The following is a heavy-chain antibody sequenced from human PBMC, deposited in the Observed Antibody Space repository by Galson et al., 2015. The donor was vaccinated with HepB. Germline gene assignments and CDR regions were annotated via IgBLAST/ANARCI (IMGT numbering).Heavy chain of an antibody. V-gene: IGHV3-7*01. CDR3: ARENYGGDYYMDV. J-gene: IGHJ6*03. D-gene: IGHD4-23*01. CDR2: IKQDGSEK. CDR1: GFTFSSYW. Sequence: SLRLSCAASGFTFSSYWMSWVRQAPGKGLEWVANIKQDGSEKYYVDSVKGRFTISRDNAKNSLYLQMNSLRAEDTAVYYCARENYGGDYYMDVWGKGTTVTVSS.